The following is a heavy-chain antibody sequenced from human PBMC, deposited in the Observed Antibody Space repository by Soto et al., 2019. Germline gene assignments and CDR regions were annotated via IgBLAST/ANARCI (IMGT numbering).Heavy chain of an antibody. Sequence: EVQLLESGGGLVQPGGSLRLSCAASGFTFSSYAMSWVRQAPGKGLEWVSAISGSGGSTYYADSVKGRFTISRDQSNNTLYRQMDSLRAEDTAVYYCAKGPNYGDYLFDYWGQGTLVTVSS. CDR1: GFTFSSYA. CDR2: ISGSGGST. D-gene: IGHD4-17*01. J-gene: IGHJ4*02. V-gene: IGHV3-23*01. CDR3: AKGPNYGDYLFDY.